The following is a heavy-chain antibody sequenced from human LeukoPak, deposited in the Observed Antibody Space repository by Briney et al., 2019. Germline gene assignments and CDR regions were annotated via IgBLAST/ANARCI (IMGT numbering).Heavy chain of an antibody. J-gene: IGHJ4*02. V-gene: IGHV3-48*01. Sequence: GGSLRLSCAASGFTFSSYSMNWVRQAPGRGLEWVSYISGSSGTTYYADSVQGRYTISRDNAKNSLYLQMNSLRAEDTAVYYCARDSSSWYYWGQGALVTVSS. CDR1: GFTFSSYS. D-gene: IGHD6-13*01. CDR3: ARDSSSWYY. CDR2: ISGSSGTT.